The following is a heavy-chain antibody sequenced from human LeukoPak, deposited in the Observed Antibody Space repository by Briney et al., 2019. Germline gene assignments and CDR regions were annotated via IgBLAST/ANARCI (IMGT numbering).Heavy chain of an antibody. V-gene: IGHV4-34*01. J-gene: IGHJ4*02. Sequence: PSETLSLTCAVYGVSFSGYYWSWIRQPPGKGLEWIGEINHSGSTNYNPSLKSRVTISVDTSKNQFSLKLSSVTAADTAVYYCARAASWLQFDYWGQGTLVTVSS. CDR1: GVSFSGYY. CDR3: ARAASWLQFDY. CDR2: INHSGST. D-gene: IGHD5-24*01.